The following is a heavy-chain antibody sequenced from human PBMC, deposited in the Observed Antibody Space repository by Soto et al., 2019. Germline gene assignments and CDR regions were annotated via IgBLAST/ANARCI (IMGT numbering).Heavy chain of an antibody. CDR1: GGSFSGYY. J-gene: IGHJ5*02. CDR2: INHSGST. CDR3: ARGMSGKYSRSWHNWFDP. Sequence: SETLSLTCAVYGGSFSGYYWSWIRQPPGKGLEWIGEINHSGSTNYNPSLKSRVTISVDTSKNQFSLKLSSVTAADTAVYYCARGMSGKYSRSWHNWFDPWGQGTLVTVSS. V-gene: IGHV4-34*01. D-gene: IGHD6-13*01.